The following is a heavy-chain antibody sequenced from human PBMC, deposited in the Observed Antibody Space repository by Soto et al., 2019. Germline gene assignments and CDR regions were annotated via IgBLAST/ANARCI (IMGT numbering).Heavy chain of an antibody. J-gene: IGHJ6*02. V-gene: IGHV5-51*03. CDR1: GYSFSSYW. Sequence: PGESLKISCKSSGYSFSSYWIARVRLMPGKGLEWMGSIYPDDSDTKYSPSFQGQVTISADKSISAAYLQWSSLKASDTAIYYCARNSLTGYYNYYYSMDVWGQGTTVTVSS. CDR2: IYPDDSDT. CDR3: ARNSLTGYYNYYYSMDV. D-gene: IGHD3-9*01.